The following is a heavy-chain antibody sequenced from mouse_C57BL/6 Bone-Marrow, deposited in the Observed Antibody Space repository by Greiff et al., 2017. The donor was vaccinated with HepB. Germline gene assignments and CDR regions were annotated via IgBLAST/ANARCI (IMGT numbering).Heavy chain of an antibody. D-gene: IGHD1-1*01. Sequence: DVMLVESGEGLVKPGGSLKLSCAASGFTFSSYAMSWVRQTPEKRLEWVAYISSGGDYIYYADTVKGRFTISRDNARNTLYLQMSSLKSEDTAMYYCTRAVVAYYFDYWGQGTTLTVSS. J-gene: IGHJ2*01. CDR2: ISSGGDYI. V-gene: IGHV5-9-1*02. CDR1: GFTFSSYA. CDR3: TRAVVAYYFDY.